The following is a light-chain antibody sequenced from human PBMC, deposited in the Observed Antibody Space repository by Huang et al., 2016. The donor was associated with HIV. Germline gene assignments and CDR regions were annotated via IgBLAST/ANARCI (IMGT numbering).Light chain of an antibody. CDR3: QQSYSTPRT. V-gene: IGKV1-39*01. CDR2: AAS. Sequence: DIQMTQSPSSLSASVGDRVTITCRASQSISSYLNWYQQKLGKAPKILIDAASSLQSGVPSRFSGSGSGTDFTLTISSLQPEDFATYYCQQSYSTPRTFGQGTKLEIK. CDR1: QSISSY. J-gene: IGKJ2*01.